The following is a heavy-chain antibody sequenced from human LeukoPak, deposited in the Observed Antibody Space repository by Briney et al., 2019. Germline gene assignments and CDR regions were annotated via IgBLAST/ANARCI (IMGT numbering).Heavy chain of an antibody. V-gene: IGHV4-34*01. CDR1: GGSFSGYY. Sequence: RSHTESLIFAVYGGSFSGYYWSWIRQPPGKGLEWIGEISHSGSTNYYPSLKSRVTISVDTSKNQFSLKLSSVTAADTAVYYCARGPPLVVVPAAMRESDYWGQGTLVTVSS. D-gene: IGHD2-2*01. J-gene: IGHJ4*02. CDR3: ARGPPLVVVPAAMRESDY. CDR2: ISHSGST.